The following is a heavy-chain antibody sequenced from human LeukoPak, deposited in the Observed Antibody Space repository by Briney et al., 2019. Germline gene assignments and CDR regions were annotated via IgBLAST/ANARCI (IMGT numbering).Heavy chain of an antibody. CDR2: IYHTGST. D-gene: IGHD6-13*01. CDR1: GGSISSNNF. J-gene: IGHJ5*02. Sequence: SETLSLTCAVSGGSISSNNFWSWLRQPPGKGLEWIGEIYHTGSTNYNPSLKSRVTISVDKSKNQFSLKLSSVTAADTAVYYCARGAAAINWFDPWGQGTLVTVSS. CDR3: ARGAAAINWFDP. V-gene: IGHV4-4*02.